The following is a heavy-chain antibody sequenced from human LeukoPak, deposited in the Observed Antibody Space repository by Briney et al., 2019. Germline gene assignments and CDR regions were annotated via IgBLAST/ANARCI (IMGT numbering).Heavy chain of an antibody. D-gene: IGHD3-10*01. CDR2: ITTSSTYI. V-gene: IGHV3-21*01. CDR3: ARGEGYYASGSYYIDY. CDR1: GFTFSSYT. Sequence: GVPLRLSCAASGFTFSSYTVTWVRQAPGKALECVSSITTSSTYIYYADSERGRFTISRDNAKNSLYLRMSSLRVEDTAVYYCARGEGYYASGSYYIDYWGQGTLVTVSS. J-gene: IGHJ4*02.